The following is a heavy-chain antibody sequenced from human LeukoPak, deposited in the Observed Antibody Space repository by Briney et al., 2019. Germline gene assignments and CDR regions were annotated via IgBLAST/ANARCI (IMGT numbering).Heavy chain of an antibody. CDR3: ARFGSYFEY. D-gene: IGHD3-10*01. J-gene: IGHJ4*02. V-gene: IGHV4-34*01. CDR2: INHSGST. CDR1: GGSFSGYY. Sequence: SETLSLTCAVYGGSFSGYYWSWIRQPPGKGLEWIGEINHSGSTNYNPSLKSRVTISEDTSKNQFSLKLNSVTAADTAVYYCARFGSYFEYWGQGTLVTVSS.